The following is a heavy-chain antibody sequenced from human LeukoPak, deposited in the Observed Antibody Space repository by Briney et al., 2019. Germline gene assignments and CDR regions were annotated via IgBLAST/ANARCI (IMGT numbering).Heavy chain of an antibody. D-gene: IGHD3-10*01. Sequence: PSQTLSLTCTVSGGSISSGDYYWSWIRQPPGKGLEWIGYIYYSGSTYYNPSLKSRVTISVDTSKNQFSLKLSSVTAADTAEYYCARDRITMVRGVIITNWFDPWGQGTLVTVSS. J-gene: IGHJ5*02. V-gene: IGHV4-30-4*01. CDR1: GGSISSGDYY. CDR3: ARDRITMVRGVIITNWFDP. CDR2: IYYSGST.